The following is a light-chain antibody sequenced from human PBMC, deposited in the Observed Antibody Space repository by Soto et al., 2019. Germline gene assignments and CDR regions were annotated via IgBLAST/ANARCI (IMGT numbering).Light chain of an antibody. J-gene: IGKJ1*01. CDR1: QSISSW. CDR2: DDS. CDR3: QQYNSYLWT. Sequence: DIQMTQAPSTLSASVGDRVTITCRASQSISSWLAWYQQKPGKDPKLLIYDDSSLESGVPSRFSGSGSGTEFTLTISSLQHADFATYYFQQYNSYLWTFGQGTKVEIK. V-gene: IGKV1-5*01.